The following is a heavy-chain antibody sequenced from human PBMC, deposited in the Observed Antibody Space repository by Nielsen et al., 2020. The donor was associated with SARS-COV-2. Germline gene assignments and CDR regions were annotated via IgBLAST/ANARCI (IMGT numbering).Heavy chain of an antibody. J-gene: IGHJ6*03. D-gene: IGHD5-18*01. CDR2: INHSGST. V-gene: IGHV4-34*01. CDR3: ARRAEGLELWRRYFYYMDV. Sequence: SETLSLTCSVYGGSFSGYHWSWIRQSPGKGLEWIGEINHSGSTNYNPSLKSRVTISIDTSKKQLSLNLSSVTAADMAVYYCARRAEGLELWRRYFYYMDVWGKGTTVTVSS. CDR1: GGSFSGYH.